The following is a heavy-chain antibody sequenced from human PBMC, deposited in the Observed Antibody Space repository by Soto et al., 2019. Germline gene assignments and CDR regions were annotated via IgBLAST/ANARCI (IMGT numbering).Heavy chain of an antibody. V-gene: IGHV3-33*01. D-gene: IGHD6-6*01. CDR2: IWYDGSNK. J-gene: IGHJ6*02. CDR1: GFTFSSYG. CDR3: AREEYSSSGYYYYGLDV. Sequence: GGSLRLSCAASGFTFSSYGMHWVRQAPGKGLEWVAVIWYDGSNKYYADSVKGRFTISIDNSKNTLYLQMNSLRAEDTAVYYCAREEYSSSGYYYYGLDVWAQGSTVTVSS.